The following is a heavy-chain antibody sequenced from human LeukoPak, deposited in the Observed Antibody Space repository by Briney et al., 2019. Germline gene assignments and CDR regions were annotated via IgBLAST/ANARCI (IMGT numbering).Heavy chain of an antibody. J-gene: IGHJ4*02. V-gene: IGHV4-4*02. D-gene: IGHD3-10*01. Sequence: PSGTLSLTCAVSGGSISSSNWWTWVRQPPGKGLEWIGEVYHSGSTNYNPSLKSRVTISVDTSKNQFSLKLSSVTAADTAVYYCARNEARYYGSGSYPIFDYWGQGTLVTVSS. CDR3: ARNEARYYGSGSYPIFDY. CDR2: VYHSGST. CDR1: GGSISSSNW.